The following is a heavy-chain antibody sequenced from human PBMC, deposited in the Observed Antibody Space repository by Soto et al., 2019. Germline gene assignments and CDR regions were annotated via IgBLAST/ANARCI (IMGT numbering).Heavy chain of an antibody. J-gene: IGHJ6*02. CDR2: INADYGNT. D-gene: IGHD5-18*01. V-gene: IGHV1-18*01. CDR1: GYTFTSSG. Sequence: ASVKVSCKASGYTFTSSGISWVRQAPGQGLEWMGRINADYGNTQYAQKFRGRVTMTTDTSTTTVYMELTNLRSDDTAVYYCARCIQGDYYYGMDVWGQGTTVTVSS. CDR3: ARCIQGDYYYGMDV.